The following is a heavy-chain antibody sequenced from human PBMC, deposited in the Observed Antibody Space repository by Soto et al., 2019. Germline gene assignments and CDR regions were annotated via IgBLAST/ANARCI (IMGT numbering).Heavy chain of an antibody. CDR1: GFTFSSYA. D-gene: IGHD4-17*01. CDR2: ISGSGGST. J-gene: IGHJ4*02. Sequence: GGSLRLSCAASGFTFSSYAMSWVRQAPGKGLEWVSAISGSGGSTYYADSVKGRFTISRDNSKNTLYLQMNSLRAEDTAVYYCAKVTTPTLSASYGDPEKLLYYFDYWGQGTLVTVSS. CDR3: AKVTTPTLSASYGDPEKLLYYFDY. V-gene: IGHV3-23*01.